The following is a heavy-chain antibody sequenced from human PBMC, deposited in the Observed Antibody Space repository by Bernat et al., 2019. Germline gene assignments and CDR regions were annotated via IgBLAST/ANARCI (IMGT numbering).Heavy chain of an antibody. CDR3: ARIRSSSCHLGLDY. J-gene: IGHJ4*02. V-gene: IGHV2-70*15. Sequence: QVTLRESGPALVKPTQTLTLTCTFSGFSLSTSGMCVSWIRQPPGKALEWLARIDWDDDKYYSTSLKTRLTISKDTSKNQVVLTMTNMDPVDTATYYCARIRSSSCHLGLDYWGQENLVTVSS. D-gene: IGHD6-13*01. CDR1: GFSLSTSGMC. CDR2: IDWDDDK.